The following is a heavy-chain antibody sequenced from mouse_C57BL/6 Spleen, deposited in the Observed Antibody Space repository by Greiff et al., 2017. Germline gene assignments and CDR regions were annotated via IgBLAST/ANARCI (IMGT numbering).Heavy chain of an antibody. Sequence: QVQLQQPGAELVKPGASVKVSCKASGYTFISYWMHWVKQRPGQGLEWIGRIHPSDSDTNYNQKFKGKATLTVDKSSSTAYMQLSSLTSEDSAVYYCAIWDYYGSSYWFAYWGQGTLVTVSA. CDR1: GYTFISYW. CDR2: IHPSDSDT. V-gene: IGHV1-74*01. CDR3: AIWDYYGSSYWFAY. J-gene: IGHJ3*01. D-gene: IGHD1-1*01.